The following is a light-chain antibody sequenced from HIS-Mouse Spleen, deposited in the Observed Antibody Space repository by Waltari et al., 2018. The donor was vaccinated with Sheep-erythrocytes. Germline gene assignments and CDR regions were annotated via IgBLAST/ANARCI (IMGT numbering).Light chain of an antibody. J-gene: IGKJ4*01. Sequence: DIQMTQSPSSLSASVGDRVTITCRASESISSHLNWYQQKPRKAPKLPIYAASSLQSGVPSRFSGSGSGTDFTLTISSLQPEDFATYYCQQSYSTPPLTFGGGTKVEIK. V-gene: IGKV1-39*01. CDR3: QQSYSTPPLT. CDR2: AAS. CDR1: ESISSH.